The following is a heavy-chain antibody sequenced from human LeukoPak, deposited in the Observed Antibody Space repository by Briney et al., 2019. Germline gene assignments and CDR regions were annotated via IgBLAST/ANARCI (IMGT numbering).Heavy chain of an antibody. CDR1: GYTLTELS. CDR2: FDPEDVET. D-gene: IGHD5-12*01. Sequence: GASVKVSCKVSGYTLTELSMHWVRQAPGKGLEWMGGFDPEDVETIYAQKFQGGVTMTEDTSADTAYMELSSLRSEDTAVYYCATDLIGSGYDLPVGYWGQGTLVTVSS. V-gene: IGHV1-24*01. J-gene: IGHJ4*02. CDR3: ATDLIGSGYDLPVGY.